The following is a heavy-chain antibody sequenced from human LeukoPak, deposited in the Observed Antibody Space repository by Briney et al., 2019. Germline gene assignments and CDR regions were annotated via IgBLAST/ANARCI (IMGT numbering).Heavy chain of an antibody. CDR3: ARLRGVRYFDWFDAFDI. CDR1: GYNFPSYW. Sequence: GESLKISCKASGYNFPSYWIAWVRQMPGKGLEWMGIIYPGDSDTRYSPSFQGQVTISADKSISTAYLQWSSLQASDTAMYYCARLRGVRYFDWFDAFDIWGQGTMVTVSS. CDR2: IYPGDSDT. J-gene: IGHJ3*02. D-gene: IGHD3-9*01. V-gene: IGHV5-51*01.